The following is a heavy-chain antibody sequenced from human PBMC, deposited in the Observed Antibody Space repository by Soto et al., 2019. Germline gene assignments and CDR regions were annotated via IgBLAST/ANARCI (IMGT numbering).Heavy chain of an antibody. CDR2: ISAYNGNT. J-gene: IGHJ4*02. CDR1: GYTFTSYG. D-gene: IGHD2-2*01. Sequence: ASVKVSCKASGYTFTSYGISWVRQAPGQGLEWMGWISAYNGNTNYAQKLQGRVTMTTDTSTSTAYMELRSLRSDDTAVYYCARDPTDLYCSSTSCYGASEPFDYWGQGTLVTVSS. V-gene: IGHV1-18*01. CDR3: ARDPTDLYCSSTSCYGASEPFDY.